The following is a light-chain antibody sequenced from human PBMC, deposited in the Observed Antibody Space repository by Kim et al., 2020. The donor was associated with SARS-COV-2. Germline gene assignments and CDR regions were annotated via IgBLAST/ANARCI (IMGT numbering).Light chain of an antibody. CDR2: DVS. Sequence: GQSVTISCTGTSNDIGSYKFVSWYQQHPGKAPKLIIFDVSERSTGVPDRFSGSQSANTASLIISGLQPEDESDYYCCSYAGSYTFVFGGGTQLTVL. CDR3: CSYAGSYTFV. CDR1: SNDIGSYKF. V-gene: IGLV2-11*03. J-gene: IGLJ3*02.